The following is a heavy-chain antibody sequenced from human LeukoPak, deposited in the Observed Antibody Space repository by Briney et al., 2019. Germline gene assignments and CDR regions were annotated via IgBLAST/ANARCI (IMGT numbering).Heavy chain of an antibody. J-gene: IGHJ4*02. Sequence: GGSLRLSCAASGFNFRSYSMNWVRQAPGKGLEWVSSISSSSTYIYYADSVKGRFTISRDNAKNSLYLQMNSPRAEDTAVYYCARDESNTWSTLEYWGQGTLVAVSS. V-gene: IGHV3-21*01. CDR3: ARDESNTWSTLEY. CDR1: GFNFRSYS. CDR2: ISSSSTYI. D-gene: IGHD6-13*01.